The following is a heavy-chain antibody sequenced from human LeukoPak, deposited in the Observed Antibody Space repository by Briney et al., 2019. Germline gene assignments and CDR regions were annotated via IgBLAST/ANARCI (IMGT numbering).Heavy chain of an antibody. CDR2: IKQDGSEK. D-gene: IGHD1-26*01. CDR1: GFTFSSYW. V-gene: IGHV3-7*05. J-gene: IGHJ4*02. CDR3: ARDVPLGMLELLFDY. Sequence: GGSLRLSCAVSGFTFSSYWMSWVRRAPGKGLEWVANIKQDGSEKYYVDSVKGRFTISRDNAKNSLYLQMNSLRAEDTAVYYCARDVPLGMLELLFDYWGQGTLATVSS.